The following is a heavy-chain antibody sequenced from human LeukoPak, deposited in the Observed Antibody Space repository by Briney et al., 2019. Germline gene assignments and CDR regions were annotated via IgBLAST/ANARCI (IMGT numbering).Heavy chain of an antibody. V-gene: IGHV3-30*18. Sequence: GGSLRLSCAASGFTFSSYGMHWVRQAPGKGLEWVAVISYDGSNKYYADSVKGRFTISRDNSKNTLYLQMNSLRPEDTAVYYCTKEGWDAFDIWGQGTMVTVSS. CDR2: ISYDGSNK. CDR1: GFTFSSYG. J-gene: IGHJ3*02. D-gene: IGHD5-24*01. CDR3: TKEGWDAFDI.